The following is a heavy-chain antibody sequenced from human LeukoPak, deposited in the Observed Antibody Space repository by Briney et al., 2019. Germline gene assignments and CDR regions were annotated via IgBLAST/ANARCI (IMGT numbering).Heavy chain of an antibody. D-gene: IGHD3-10*02. V-gene: IGHV3-66*01. CDR1: GFTVNSNY. J-gene: IGHJ6*04. Sequence: AGSLRLSCAASGFTVNSNYMSWVRQTPGKGLEWVSVIFSGGSTYYADSVKGRFTISRDNAKNSLYLQMNSLRAEDTAVYYCAELGITMIGGVWGKGTTVTISS. CDR3: AELGITMIGGV. CDR2: IFSGGST.